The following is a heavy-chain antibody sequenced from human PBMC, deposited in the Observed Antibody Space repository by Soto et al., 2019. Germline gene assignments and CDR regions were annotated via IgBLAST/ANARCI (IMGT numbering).Heavy chain of an antibody. CDR1: GYSFTSYW. V-gene: IGHV5-51*01. J-gene: IGHJ4*02. CDR2: IYPGDSDT. CDR3: ARLRYCSGGSCYSLDY. Sequence: GESLKISCKVSGYSFTSYWIGCVRQMPGKGLEWMGIIYPGDSDTRYSPSFQGQVTISADKSISTAYLQWSSLKASDTAMYYCARLRYCSGGSCYSLDYWGQGTLVTVSS. D-gene: IGHD2-15*01.